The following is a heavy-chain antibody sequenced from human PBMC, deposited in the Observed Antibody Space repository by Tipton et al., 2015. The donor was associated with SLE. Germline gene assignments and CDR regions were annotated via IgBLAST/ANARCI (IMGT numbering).Heavy chain of an antibody. J-gene: IGHJ6*03. Sequence: TLSLTCAVYGGSFSGYYWSWIRRPPGKGLEWIGEINHSGSTNYNPSLKSRVTISVDTSKNQFSLKLSSVTAADTAVYYCARGSTGIVVVPAAHYYYYYMDVWGKGTTVTVSS. CDR1: GGSFSGYY. CDR2: INHSGST. D-gene: IGHD2-2*01. CDR3: ARGSTGIVVVPAAHYYYYYMDV. V-gene: IGHV4-34*01.